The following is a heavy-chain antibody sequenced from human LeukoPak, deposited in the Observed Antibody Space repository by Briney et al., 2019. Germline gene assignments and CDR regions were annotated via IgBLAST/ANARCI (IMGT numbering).Heavy chain of an antibody. CDR1: GYTFTGYY. V-gene: IGHV1-8*02. CDR3: ARRVRGVIIQYYFDY. Sequence: GASVKVSCKASGYTFTGYYMHWVRQATGQGLEWMGWMNPNSGNTGYAQKFQGRVTMTRNTSISTAYMELSSLRSEDTAVYYCARRVRGVIIQYYFDYWGQGTLVTVSS. J-gene: IGHJ4*02. D-gene: IGHD3-10*01. CDR2: MNPNSGNT.